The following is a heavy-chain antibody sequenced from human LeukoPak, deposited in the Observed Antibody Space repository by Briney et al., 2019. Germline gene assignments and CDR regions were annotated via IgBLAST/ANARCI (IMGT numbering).Heavy chain of an antibody. Sequence: GGSLRLSCVASGFTFSSYWRHWVRQAPGKGLVWVSRIKSDGSTNYADSVKGRFTISRDNAKNTVSLQMNSLRAEDTGVYFCARAPSEIGGYYPEYFRHWGQGTLVTVSS. D-gene: IGHD3-22*01. V-gene: IGHV3-74*01. CDR2: IKSDGST. J-gene: IGHJ1*01. CDR1: GFTFSSYW. CDR3: ARAPSEIGGYYPEYFRH.